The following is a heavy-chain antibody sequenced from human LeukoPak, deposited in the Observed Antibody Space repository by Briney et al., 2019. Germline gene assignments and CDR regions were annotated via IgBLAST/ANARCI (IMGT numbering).Heavy chain of an antibody. CDR1: GGTFSSYT. Sequence: SVKVSCTASGGTFSSYTISWVRQAPGQGLEWMGRIIPILGIANYAQKFQGRVTITADKSTSTAYVELSSLRSEDTAVYYCARPNYYDSSGYYLGGSPIYDAFDIWGQGTMVTVSS. CDR2: IIPILGIA. D-gene: IGHD3-22*01. J-gene: IGHJ3*02. CDR3: ARPNYYDSSGYYLGGSPIYDAFDI. V-gene: IGHV1-69*02.